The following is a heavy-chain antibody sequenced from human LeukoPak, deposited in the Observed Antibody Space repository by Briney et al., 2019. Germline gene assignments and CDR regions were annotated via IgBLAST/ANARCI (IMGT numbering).Heavy chain of an antibody. D-gene: IGHD2-15*01. CDR1: GFTFSSYA. J-gene: IGHJ4*02. V-gene: IGHV3-23*01. CDR2: IGGSGGTT. CDR3: AKLVAAVTAY. Sequence: GGSLRLSCAASGFTFSSYAMSWVRQAPGKGLEWVSAIGGSGGTTYYADSVRGRFTISRDISKNTLYLRMNSLRAEDTAVYYCAKLVAAVTAYWGQGTLVTVSS.